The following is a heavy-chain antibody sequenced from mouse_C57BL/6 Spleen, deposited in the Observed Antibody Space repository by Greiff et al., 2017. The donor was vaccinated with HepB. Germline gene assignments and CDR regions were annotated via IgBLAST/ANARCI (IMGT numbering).Heavy chain of an antibody. V-gene: IGHV1-62-2*01. CDR2: FYPGSGSI. D-gene: IGHD2-4*01. J-gene: IGHJ3*01. CDR3: ARHEGGSDDYEAWFAY. CDR1: GYTFTEYT. Sequence: VQLQQSGAELVKPGASVKLSCKASGYTFTEYTIHWVKQRSGQGLEWIGWFYPGSGSIKYNEKFKDKATLTADKSSSTVDMELSRLTSEDSAVYVCARHEGGSDDYEAWFAYWGQGTLVTVSA.